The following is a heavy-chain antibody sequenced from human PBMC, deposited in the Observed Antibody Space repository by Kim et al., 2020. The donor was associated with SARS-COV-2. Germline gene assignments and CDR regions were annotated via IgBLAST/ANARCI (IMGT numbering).Heavy chain of an antibody. D-gene: IGHD2-21*02. CDR3: AREGGDPPRPDDAFDI. V-gene: IGHV3-53*01. Sequence: SVKGRFTISRDNSKNTLYLQMNSLRAEDTAVYYCAREGGDPPRPDDAFDIWGQGTMVTVSS. J-gene: IGHJ3*02.